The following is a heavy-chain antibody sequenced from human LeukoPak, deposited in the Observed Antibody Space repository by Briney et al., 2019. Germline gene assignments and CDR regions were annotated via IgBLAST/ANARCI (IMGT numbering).Heavy chain of an antibody. CDR2: IWYDGRNK. Sequence: GRSLRLSCAACGFTFSSYGMHGVRQAPGKGLEGVAVIWYDGRNKYYADSVKGRFTISRDNSKNALYLQMNSLRAEDTAVYYCARDNRGWRIPASPEYFQHWGQGTLVTVSS. V-gene: IGHV3-33*01. CDR1: GFTFSSYG. CDR3: ARDNRGWRIPASPEYFQH. J-gene: IGHJ1*01. D-gene: IGHD6-19*01.